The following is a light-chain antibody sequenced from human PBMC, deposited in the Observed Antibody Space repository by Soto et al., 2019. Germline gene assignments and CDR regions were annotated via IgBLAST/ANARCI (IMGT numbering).Light chain of an antibody. CDR2: AAS. J-gene: IGKJ2*01. V-gene: IGKV1-39*01. Sequence: DIQMTQSPSSLSASVGDRVTITCRASQSISSYLNWYQQKPWKAPKLLIYAASSLQSGGPSRFSGSGSGTDFTLTISSLQPVDFATYYCHQSYSTPYTFGQRTKLEIK. CDR3: HQSYSTPYT. CDR1: QSISSY.